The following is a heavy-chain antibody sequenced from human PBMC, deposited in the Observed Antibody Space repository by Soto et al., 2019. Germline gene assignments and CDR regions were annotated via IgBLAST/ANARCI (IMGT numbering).Heavy chain of an antibody. V-gene: IGHV4-59*01. J-gene: IGHJ5*02. Sequence: QVQLQESGPGLVKPSETLSLTCTVSGGSISSYYWSWIRQPPGKGLEWIGYIYYSGSTNYNPSLKSRVTISVDASKNQFSLKLSSVTAADTAVYYCARGPWKNQQLAGGWFDPWGQGTLVTVSS. CDR3: ARGPWKNQQLAGGWFDP. D-gene: IGHD6-6*01. CDR1: GGSISSYY. CDR2: IYYSGST.